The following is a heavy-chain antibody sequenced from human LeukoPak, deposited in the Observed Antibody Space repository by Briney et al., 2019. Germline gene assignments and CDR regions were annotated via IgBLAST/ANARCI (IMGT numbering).Heavy chain of an antibody. J-gene: IGHJ4*02. V-gene: IGHV3-23*01. CDR3: AKEQPGATWDY. CDR1: GFTFSSYA. CDR2: ISGTGGST. Sequence: GGSLRLSCAASGFTFSSYAMSWVRQAPGKGLEWVSVISGTGGSTYYANSVKGRFSISRDNSKNTLYLQMNSLRAADTAVYYCAKEQPGATWDYWGQGTLVTVSS. D-gene: IGHD1-26*01.